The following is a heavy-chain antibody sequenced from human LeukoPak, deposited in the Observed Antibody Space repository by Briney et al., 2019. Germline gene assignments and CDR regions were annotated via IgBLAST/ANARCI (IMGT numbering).Heavy chain of an antibody. Sequence: GGSLRLSCAASGFTFRTCGMHWVRQAPGKGLEWVAFIQFDDTIKDYADSVKDRFTISRDNSKNMLFLQMNSLRPDDTAVYYCVKDTLFNVITAGNDAFDIWGQRTLVAGSS. CDR2: IQFDDTIK. V-gene: IGHV3-30*02. J-gene: IGHJ3*02. CDR3: VKDTLFNVITAGNDAFDI. CDR1: GFTFRTCG. D-gene: IGHD3-16*01.